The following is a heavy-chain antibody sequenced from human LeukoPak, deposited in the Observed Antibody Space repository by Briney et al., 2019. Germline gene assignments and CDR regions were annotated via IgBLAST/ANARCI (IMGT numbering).Heavy chain of an antibody. J-gene: IGHJ3*01. D-gene: IGHD2-15*01. V-gene: IGHV5-51*01. Sequence: GESLKISCKGSGYSFTSYWIGCVRQMPGKGLECMGIIYPGDSDTRYSPSFQGQVTISADKSISTAYLQWSSLKVSDTAMYYCARHLYCSGGSCYEPWGQGTMVTVSS. CDR3: ARHLYCSGGSCYEP. CDR2: IYPGDSDT. CDR1: GYSFTSYW.